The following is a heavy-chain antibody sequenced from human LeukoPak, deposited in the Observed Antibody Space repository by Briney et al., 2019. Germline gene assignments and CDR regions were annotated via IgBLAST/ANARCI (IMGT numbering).Heavy chain of an antibody. CDR3: ARAYYDFWSGYYPDY. CDR1: GYSFTSYA. D-gene: IGHD3-3*01. CDR2: INAGNGNT. V-gene: IGHV1-3*01. J-gene: IGHJ4*02. Sequence: ASVKVSCKASGYSFTSYAMHWVRQAPGQGLEWMGWINAGNGNTKYSQKFQGRVTITRDTSASTAYMELSSLRSEDTAVYYCARAYYDFWSGYYPDYWGQGTLVTVSS.